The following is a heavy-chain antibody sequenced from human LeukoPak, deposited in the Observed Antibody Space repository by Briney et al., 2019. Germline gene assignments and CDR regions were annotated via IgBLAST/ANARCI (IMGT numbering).Heavy chain of an antibody. CDR1: GGRFKSYG. Sequence: ASVKVSCKTIGGRFKSYGFSWVRQAPGQGLEWMGGIIPIFDRPNYAQKFEGRVTITADKSTNTTYMEISSLTSDDTAVYYCARDAQWELRAFDIWGQGTLVTVSS. CDR3: ARDAQWELRAFDI. CDR2: IIPIFDRP. J-gene: IGHJ4*02. V-gene: IGHV1-69*06. D-gene: IGHD1-26*01.